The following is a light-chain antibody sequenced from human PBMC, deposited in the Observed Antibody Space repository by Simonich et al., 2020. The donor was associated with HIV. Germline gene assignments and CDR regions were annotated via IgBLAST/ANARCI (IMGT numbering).Light chain of an antibody. J-gene: IGKJ1*01. CDR3: EQYYDTWT. CDR1: QSVVYSSNNKNY. V-gene: IGKV4-1*01. CDR2: WEA. Sequence: DIVITQSPDSLAVSLAERATTNCKSSQSVVYSSNNKNYLAWYQPKPGQPPKLLSDWEATRLAGVPHRFRGRGSGTDFSLSIRSLQAEDVAVYYCEQYYDTWTFGQGTKVESK.